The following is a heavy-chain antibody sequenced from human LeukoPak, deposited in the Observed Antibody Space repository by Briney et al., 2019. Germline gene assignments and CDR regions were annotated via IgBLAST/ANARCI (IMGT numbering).Heavy chain of an antibody. V-gene: IGHV3-23*01. CDR1: GFTFNTYG. Sequence: GGSLRLSCAASGFTFNTYGMNWVRQAPGKGLEWVSAISGSGGSTYYADSVKGRFTISRDNAKNTLYLQMNRLRVEDTAVYYCAGRGSGSYFDYWGQGTLVTVSS. J-gene: IGHJ4*02. CDR3: AGRGSGSYFDY. CDR2: ISGSGGST. D-gene: IGHD3-10*01.